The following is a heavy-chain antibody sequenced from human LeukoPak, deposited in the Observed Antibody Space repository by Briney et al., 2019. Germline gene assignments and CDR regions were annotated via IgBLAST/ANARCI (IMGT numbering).Heavy chain of an antibody. CDR1: GYTFTGYY. D-gene: IGHD6-6*01. Sequence: ASVKVSCKASGYTFTGYYMHWVRQAPGQGLEWMGWINPNSGGTNYAQKFQGRVTMTRDTSISTAYMELSRLRSDDTAVYYCARVLRGYSSSSWYFDYWGQGTLVTVSS. J-gene: IGHJ4*02. CDR3: ARVLRGYSSSSWYFDY. V-gene: IGHV1-2*02. CDR2: INPNSGGT.